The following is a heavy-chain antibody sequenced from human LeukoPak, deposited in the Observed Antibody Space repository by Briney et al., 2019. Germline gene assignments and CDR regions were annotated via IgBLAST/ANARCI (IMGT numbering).Heavy chain of an antibody. V-gene: IGHV1-69*04. J-gene: IGHJ5*02. D-gene: IGHD3-22*01. CDR3: ARAKGAYYDSSGTHWFDP. CDR1: GGTFSSYA. CDR2: IIPILGIA. Sequence: SVKVSCKAFGGTFSSYAISWVRQAPGQGLEWMGRIIPILGIANYAQKFQGRVTITADKSTSTAYMELSSLRSEDTAVYYCARAKGAYYDSSGTHWFDPWGQGTLVTVSS.